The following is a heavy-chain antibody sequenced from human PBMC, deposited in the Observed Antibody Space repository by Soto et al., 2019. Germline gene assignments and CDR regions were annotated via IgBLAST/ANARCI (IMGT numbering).Heavy chain of an antibody. CDR1: GFTFSSYD. D-gene: IGHD3-10*01. V-gene: IGHV3-13*05. Sequence: GSLRLSCAASGFTFSSYDMHWVRQATGKGLEWVSAIGTAGDPYYPGSVKGRFTISRENAKNSLYLQMNSLRAGDTAVYYCARAHYGSTGYYYGMDVWGQGTTVTVSS. CDR2: IGTAGDP. J-gene: IGHJ6*02. CDR3: ARAHYGSTGYYYGMDV.